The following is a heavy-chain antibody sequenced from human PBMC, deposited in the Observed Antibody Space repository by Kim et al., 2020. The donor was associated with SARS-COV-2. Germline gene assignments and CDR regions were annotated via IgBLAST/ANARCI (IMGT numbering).Heavy chain of an antibody. CDR3: AREGSSGWPYTVGVGNDY. D-gene: IGHD6-19*01. CDR2: INTNTGNP. V-gene: IGHV7-4-1*02. J-gene: IGHJ4*02. Sequence: ASVKVSCKASGYTFTSYAMNWVRQAPGQGLEWMGWINTNTGNPTYAQGFTGRFVFSLDTSVSTAYLQISSLKAEDTAVYYCAREGSSGWPYTVGVGNDYWGQGTLVTVSS. CDR1: GYTFTSYA.